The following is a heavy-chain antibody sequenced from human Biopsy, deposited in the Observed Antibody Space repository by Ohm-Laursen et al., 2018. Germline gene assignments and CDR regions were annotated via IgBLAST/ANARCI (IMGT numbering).Heavy chain of an antibody. V-gene: IGHV1-2*02. CDR3: ALQSVAQMKNFDY. D-gene: IGHD6-19*01. Sequence: ASVKVSCKASGFSFTGYYIHWVRQAPGQGLEWTGWISPKSGGTNYAQKFQGNITMTKNTSMSTAYMEMSRLRSDDTAVYYCALQSVAQMKNFDYWGQGTLVTVSS. CDR1: GFSFTGYY. J-gene: IGHJ4*02. CDR2: ISPKSGGT.